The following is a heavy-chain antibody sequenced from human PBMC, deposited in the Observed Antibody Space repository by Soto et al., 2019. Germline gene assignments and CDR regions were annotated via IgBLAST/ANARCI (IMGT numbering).Heavy chain of an antibody. CDR2: ISYDGSNK. D-gene: IGHD1-1*01. CDR3: ARGTTTSAFSAMDV. J-gene: IGHJ6*02. V-gene: IGHV3-30-3*01. Sequence: QVQLVESGGGVVQPGRSLRLSCAASGFTFSNNAMDWVRQAPGKGLEWVAVISYDGSNKYIAESVKGRFTISRDNSKNTLLLQMNSLRAEDTAVYYWARGTTTSAFSAMDVWGQGTTVTVSS. CDR1: GFTFSNNA.